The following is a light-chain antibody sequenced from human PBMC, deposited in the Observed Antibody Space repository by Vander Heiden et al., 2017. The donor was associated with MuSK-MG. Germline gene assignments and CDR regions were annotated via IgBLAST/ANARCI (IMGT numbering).Light chain of an antibody. CDR2: KDS. J-gene: IGLJ2*01. CDR3: QSADSSGTYEV. Sequence: SYELTQPPSVSVSPGQTARLTCSGDALPKQYAYWYQQKPGQAPVLVIYKDSERPSGIPERFSGSSSGTTVTLTISGVQAEDEADYYCQSADSSGTYEVFGGGTKLTVL. V-gene: IGLV3-25*03. CDR1: ALPKQY.